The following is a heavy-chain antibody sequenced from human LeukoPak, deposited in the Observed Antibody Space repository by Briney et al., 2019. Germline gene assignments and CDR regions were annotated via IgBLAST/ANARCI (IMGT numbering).Heavy chain of an antibody. CDR1: GFTFSSYG. CDR3: ARDVPKGEEYSGTFDY. Sequence: GGSLRLSCAASGFTFSSYGMHWVRQAPGKGLEWVAFIRYDGSNKYYADSVKGRFTISRDNSKNTLYLQMNSLRAEDTAVYYCARDVPKGEEYSGTFDYWGQGTLVTVSS. V-gene: IGHV3-30*02. CDR2: IRYDGSNK. D-gene: IGHD6-6*01. J-gene: IGHJ4*02.